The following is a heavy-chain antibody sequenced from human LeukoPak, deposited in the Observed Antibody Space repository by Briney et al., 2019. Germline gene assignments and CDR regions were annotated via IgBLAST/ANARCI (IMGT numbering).Heavy chain of an antibody. D-gene: IGHD6-13*01. Sequence: SETLSLTCTVSGGSISSSSYYWGWIRQPPGKGLEWIGSIYYSGSTYYNPSLKNRVTISVDTSKNQFSLKLSSVTAADTAVYYCERAYTQQLVPSDAFDIWGQGTMVTVSS. CDR3: ERAYTQQLVPSDAFDI. J-gene: IGHJ3*02. CDR2: IYYSGST. V-gene: IGHV4-39*07. CDR1: GGSISSSSYY.